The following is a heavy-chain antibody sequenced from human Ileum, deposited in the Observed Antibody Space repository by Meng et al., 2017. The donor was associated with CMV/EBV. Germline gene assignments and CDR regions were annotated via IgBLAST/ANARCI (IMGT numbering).Heavy chain of an antibody. J-gene: IGHJ5*02. CDR3: ARDVGGFSST. CDR1: GFTFSSYW. V-gene: IGHV3-74*01. D-gene: IGHD6-13*01. CDR2: INSDGSST. Sequence: SCAASGFTFSSYWMHWVRQGTGKGLVWVSRINSDGSSTSYADSVKGRFTISRDNAKNTLYLQMNSLRVEDTALYYCARDVGGFSSTWGQGTLVTVSS.